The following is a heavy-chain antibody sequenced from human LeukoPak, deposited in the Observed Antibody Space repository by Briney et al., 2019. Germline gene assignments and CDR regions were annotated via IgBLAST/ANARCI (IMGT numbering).Heavy chain of an antibody. CDR2: IKQDGSEK. J-gene: IGHJ4*02. CDR1: GFTFSSYW. CDR3: ARDLSSYGYDYVWGGYRPGFDY. V-gene: IGHV3-7*01. D-gene: IGHD3-16*02. Sequence: GGSLRLSCAASGFTFSSYWMSWVRQAPGKGLEWVANIKQDGSEKYYVDSVKGRFTISRDNAKNSLYLQMNSLRAEDTAVYYCARDLSSYGYDYVWGGYRPGFDYWGKGTLVTVSP.